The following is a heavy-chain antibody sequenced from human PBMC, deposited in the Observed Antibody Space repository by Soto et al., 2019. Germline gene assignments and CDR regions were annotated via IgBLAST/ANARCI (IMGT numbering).Heavy chain of an antibody. CDR1: GFTFSNYA. CDR3: AKDRRVYSSGSYSLDN. J-gene: IGHJ4*02. D-gene: IGHD3-10*01. CDR2: ISGGGSST. Sequence: AGGSLRLSCAASGFTFSNYAMSWVHQAPGKGLEWVSAISGGGSSTYYADSVKGRFTISRDNSKNTLYLQLNSLRAEDTALYYCAKDRRVYSSGSYSLDNWGQGTLVTVSS. V-gene: IGHV3-23*01.